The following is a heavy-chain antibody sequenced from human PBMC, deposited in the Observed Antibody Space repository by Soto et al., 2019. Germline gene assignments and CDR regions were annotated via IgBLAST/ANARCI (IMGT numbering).Heavy chain of an antibody. J-gene: IGHJ4*02. Sequence: QVQLQQWGAGLLKTSETLSLTCAVYGGSFSGYYWTWIRQTPGKGLEWIGEINHSGTTKYNPSLKSQVTISIDTSKNQFSLRVTSVTAADTAVYFCARGIGYCSSTNCYSSRHLRFDSWGQGSLVTVSS. CDR3: ARGIGYCSSTNCYSSRHLRFDS. CDR1: GGSFSGYY. V-gene: IGHV4-34*01. CDR2: INHSGTT. D-gene: IGHD2-2*01.